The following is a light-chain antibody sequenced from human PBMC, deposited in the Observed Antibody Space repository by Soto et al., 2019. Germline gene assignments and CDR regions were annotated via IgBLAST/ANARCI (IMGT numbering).Light chain of an antibody. CDR3: EQHVNSVYI. V-gene: IGKV3-20*01. CDR1: QTIIGNY. J-gene: IGKJ2*01. CDR2: GAS. Sequence: ESVLTQSPGTLSLSPVERATLSCRASQTIIGNYLAWYQQKPGQAPRLLIYGASNRATGVPDRFSGSYSGTDFSLTITRLEPEDFAVYYCEQHVNSVYIFGQGTRLEIK.